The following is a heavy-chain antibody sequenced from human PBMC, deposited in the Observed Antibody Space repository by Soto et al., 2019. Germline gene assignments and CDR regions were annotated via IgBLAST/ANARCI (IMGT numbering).Heavy chain of an antibody. D-gene: IGHD3-22*01. Sequence: VQLVESGGGEVQPGRSLRLSCAASGFTFSSYGVHWVRQAPGRGLEWVAVISYDGSNKFYADSAKGRFTISRDDSQKKVYLQMNSLRPEDTAMYYCANDMDYEDMSGYPFTVEHWGQGTLVTVSS. V-gene: IGHV3-30*18. CDR1: GFTFSSYG. J-gene: IGHJ4*02. CDR3: ANDMDYEDMSGYPFTVEH. CDR2: ISYDGSNK.